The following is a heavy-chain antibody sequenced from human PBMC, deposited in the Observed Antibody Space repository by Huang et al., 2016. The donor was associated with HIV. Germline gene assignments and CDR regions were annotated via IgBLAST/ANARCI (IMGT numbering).Heavy chain of an antibody. CDR2: MHQSGDT. CDR3: AREDRNAFDI. J-gene: IGHJ3*02. V-gene: IGHV4-4*07. CDR1: CTRTYF. Sequence: CTRTYFWSWIRQPAGKGPECIARMHQSGDTKSKPSLRSRVTMSVDTSKNQLSLRLTSVTAADTAVYYCAREDRNAFDIWGQGIMVIVSS.